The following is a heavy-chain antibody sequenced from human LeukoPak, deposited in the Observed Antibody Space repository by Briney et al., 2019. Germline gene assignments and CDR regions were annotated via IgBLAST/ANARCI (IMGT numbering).Heavy chain of an antibody. Sequence: ASVKVSCKASGYTFTSYGISWVRQAPGQGLEWMGWISAYNGNTNYAQKLQGRVTMTTDTSTSTVYMELRSLRSDDTAVYYCARLAILRYFDWSPQPPGYWGQGTLVTVPS. J-gene: IGHJ4*02. CDR2: ISAYNGNT. D-gene: IGHD3-9*01. CDR1: GYTFTSYG. CDR3: ARLAILRYFDWSPQPPGY. V-gene: IGHV1-18*01.